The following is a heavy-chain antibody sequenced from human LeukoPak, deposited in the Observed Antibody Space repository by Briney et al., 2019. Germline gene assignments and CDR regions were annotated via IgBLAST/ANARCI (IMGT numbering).Heavy chain of an antibody. J-gene: IGHJ4*02. CDR2: ISGSGGST. CDR1: GFTFSSYA. CDR3: ARAFGYDWRLDY. V-gene: IGHV3-23*01. D-gene: IGHD5-12*01. Sequence: GGSLRLSCAASGFTFSSYAMSWVRQAPGKGLEWVSAISGSGGSTYYADSVKGRFTISRDNSKNTLYLQMNSLRAEDTAVYYCARAFGYDWRLDYWGQGTLVTVSS.